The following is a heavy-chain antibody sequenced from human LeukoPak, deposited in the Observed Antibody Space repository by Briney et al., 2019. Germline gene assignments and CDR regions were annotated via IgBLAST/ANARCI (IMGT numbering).Heavy chain of an antibody. D-gene: IGHD6-19*01. CDR2: ISSGSSYI. CDR1: GFTFSSYS. Sequence: GGSLRLSCAASGFTFSSYSMNWVRQAPGKGLEWVSSISSGSSYIYYADSVKGRFTISRDNAKNSLYLQMNSLRAEDTAVYYCARVAPTYSSGWNAFDIWGQGTMVTVSS. J-gene: IGHJ3*02. CDR3: ARVAPTYSSGWNAFDI. V-gene: IGHV3-21*01.